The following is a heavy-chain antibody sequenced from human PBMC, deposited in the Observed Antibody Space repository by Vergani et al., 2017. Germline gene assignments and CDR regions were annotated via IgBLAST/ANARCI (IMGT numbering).Heavy chain of an antibody. CDR1: GGSFSGYY. CDR3: ARDVVDWNYYYGMDV. Sequence: QVQLQQWGAGLLKPSETLSLTCAVYGGSFSGYYWSWIRQPPGKGLEWIGEINHSGSTNYNPSLKSRVTISVDTSKNQFSLKLSSVTAADTAVYYCARDVVDWNYYYGMDVWGQGTTVTVSS. J-gene: IGHJ6*02. D-gene: IGHD1-1*01. CDR2: INHSGST. V-gene: IGHV4-34*01.